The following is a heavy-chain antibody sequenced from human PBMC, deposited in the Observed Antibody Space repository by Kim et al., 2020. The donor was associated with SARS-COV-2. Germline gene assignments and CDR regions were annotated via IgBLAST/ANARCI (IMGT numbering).Heavy chain of an antibody. CDR2: IYYSGST. V-gene: IGHV4-39*01. CDR1: GGSISSSSYY. Sequence: SETLSLTCTVSGGSISSSSYYWGWIRQPPGKGLEWIGSIYYSGSTYYNPSLKSRVTISVDTSKNQFSLKLSSVTAADTAVYYCASRNYDILTGYSAYWGQGTLVTVSS. D-gene: IGHD3-9*01. J-gene: IGHJ4*02. CDR3: ASRNYDILTGYSAY.